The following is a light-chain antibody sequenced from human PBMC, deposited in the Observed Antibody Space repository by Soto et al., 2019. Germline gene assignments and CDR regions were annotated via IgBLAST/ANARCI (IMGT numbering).Light chain of an antibody. Sequence: EIVLTQSPATLSLSPGERATLSCRASQSISSYLAWYQQKPDQAPRLLIYDASNRATGIPARFSGSGSGTDFPLTISSLEPEDFAVYYCHQRSTWPFTFGPGTKVHIK. CDR1: QSISSY. CDR2: DAS. CDR3: HQRSTWPFT. V-gene: IGKV3-11*01. J-gene: IGKJ3*01.